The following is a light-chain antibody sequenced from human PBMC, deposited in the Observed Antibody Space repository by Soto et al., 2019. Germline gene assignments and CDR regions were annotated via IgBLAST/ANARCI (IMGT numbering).Light chain of an antibody. CDR2: GAS. Sequence: EIVLTQSPGTLSLFPGERATLSCRASQSISSNYLAWYQQKPGQAPRLLLHGASNRATGIPDRFSGAGSGTDFTPTTSSIAPEDVAAYYCHQYVSAPALTFGQGTKVEIK. J-gene: IGKJ1*01. CDR1: QSISSNY. CDR3: HQYVSAPALT. V-gene: IGKV3-20*01.